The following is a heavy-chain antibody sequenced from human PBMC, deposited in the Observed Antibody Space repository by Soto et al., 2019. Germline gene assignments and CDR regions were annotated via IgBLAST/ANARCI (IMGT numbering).Heavy chain of an antibody. CDR2: IIPILGIA. J-gene: IGHJ3*02. CDR1: GGTFSSYT. CDR3: ASEYDRLGGDI. D-gene: IGHD3-22*01. Sequence: QVQLVQSGAEVKKPGSSVKVSCKASGGTFSSYTISWVRQAPGQGLEWMGRIIPILGIANYAQKFQGRVTITADKSTSTAHMELSSLRSEHTAVYSRASEYDRLGGDIRGQGTMV. V-gene: IGHV1-69*02.